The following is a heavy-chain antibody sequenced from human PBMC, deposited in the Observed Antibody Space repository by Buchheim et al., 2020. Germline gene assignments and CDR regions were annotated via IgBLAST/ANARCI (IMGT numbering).Heavy chain of an antibody. J-gene: IGHJ5*02. Sequence: QVQLQQWGAGLLKPSETLSLTCAVYGGSFSGFYWSWIRQPPGKGLEWIGEINHSGSTNYNPSLKSRGTISVDTSKTKLSLKLSSVTAADTAVYYCAGSHEESITIFGVVIIHWFDPWGQGTL. CDR2: INHSGST. CDR1: GGSFSGFY. CDR3: AGSHEESITIFGVVIIHWFDP. D-gene: IGHD3-3*01. V-gene: IGHV4-34*01.